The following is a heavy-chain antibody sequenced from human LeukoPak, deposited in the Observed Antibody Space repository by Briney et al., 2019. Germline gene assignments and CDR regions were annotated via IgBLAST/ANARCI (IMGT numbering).Heavy chain of an antibody. Sequence: ASVKVYCKASGYIFTNYGINWVRQAPGQGLEWMGWIGAYNGNTNYAQKLQGRVTMTTDTSTSTAYMELRSLRSDDTAVYYCARDASTSGSYPTDHWGQGTLVTVSS. V-gene: IGHV1-18*01. CDR1: GYIFTNYG. J-gene: IGHJ4*02. D-gene: IGHD1-26*01. CDR3: ARDASTSGSYPTDH. CDR2: IGAYNGNT.